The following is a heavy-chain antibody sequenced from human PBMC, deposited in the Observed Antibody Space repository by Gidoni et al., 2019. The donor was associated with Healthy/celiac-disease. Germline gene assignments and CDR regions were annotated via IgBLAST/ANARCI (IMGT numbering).Heavy chain of an antibody. CDR2: IGSNGGST. D-gene: IGHD2-15*01. V-gene: IGHV3-64D*08. Sequence: EGQLVASGGGLVQPGGSLRRSCSAPGCACSRYPMHWVRQAPGKGLEYVSAIGSNGGSTYYADSVKGRFTISRDNSKNTLYLQMSSLRAEDTAVYYCVKDTGGRNRGNRIFDYWGQGTLVTVSS. J-gene: IGHJ4*02. CDR1: GCACSRYP. CDR3: VKDTGGRNRGNRIFDY.